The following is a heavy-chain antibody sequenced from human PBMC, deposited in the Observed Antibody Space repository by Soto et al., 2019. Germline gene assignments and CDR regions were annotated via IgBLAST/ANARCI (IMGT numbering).Heavy chain of an antibody. V-gene: IGHV3-23*01. Sequence: DVQLLESGGGLAQRGGSLRLSCAASGFSFSTYGMTWVRQAPGKGLEWVSYGGSGGSTYYADSVKGRFTISRDNSTHTRYLQMNSLRAEDTAVYYCVKFRGRAYHYYYMDVWGNGTKVTGSS. D-gene: IGHD3-16*01. CDR2: YGGSGGST. J-gene: IGHJ6*03. CDR3: VKFRGRAYHYYYMDV. CDR1: GFSFSTYG.